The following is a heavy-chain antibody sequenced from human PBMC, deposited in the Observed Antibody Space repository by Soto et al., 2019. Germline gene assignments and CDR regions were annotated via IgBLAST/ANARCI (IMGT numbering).Heavy chain of an antibody. D-gene: IGHD1-26*01. CDR2: FIPILGLA. CDR1: GGSFSSHT. CDR3: ARPSSHIATSGTFNY. J-gene: IGHJ4*02. Sequence: QVPLVQSGAEVKKPGSSVKVSCKASGGSFSSHTINWVRQAPGQGLEWVGRFIPILGLANYAQKFQGRVTLTADKSTSTVYMELSSLGSDDSAVYYCARPSSHIATSGTFNYWGQGTPVTVSS. V-gene: IGHV1-69*02.